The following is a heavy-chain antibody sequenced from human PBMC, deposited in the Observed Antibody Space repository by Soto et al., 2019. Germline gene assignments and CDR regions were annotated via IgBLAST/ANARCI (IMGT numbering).Heavy chain of an antibody. J-gene: IGHJ4*02. CDR1: GFSLTTSGVG. V-gene: IGHV2-5*02. CDR3: AHRVLRTVFGLVTTTAIYFDF. Sequence: QITLNESGPTQVKPRQTLTLTCTFSGFSLTTSGVGVGWIRQSPGKAPEWLALIYWDDDKRYSPSLKSRLTITNDTSKNQVVLTMVDLDPADTATYYCAHRVLRTVFGLVTTTAIYFDFWGQGTPVAVSS. D-gene: IGHD3-3*01. CDR2: IYWDDDK.